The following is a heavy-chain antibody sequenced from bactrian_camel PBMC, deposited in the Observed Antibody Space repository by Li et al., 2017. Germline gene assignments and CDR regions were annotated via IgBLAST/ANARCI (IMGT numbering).Heavy chain of an antibody. CDR2: IYAAIRPDDVRS. D-gene: IGHD6*01. J-gene: IGHJ4*01. V-gene: IGHV3S1*01. Sequence: HVQLVESGGGSVQAGGSLRLSCVMSGYAYTSACLAWFRQVPGKEREGVAAIYAAIRPDDVRSYYADSVGGRFTISHDNAKNTLYLQMNSLKPEDTAMYTCAADLHESRCGTWYAGYVVYWGQGTQVTVS. CDR3: AADLHESRCGTWYAGYVVY. CDR1: GYAYTSAC.